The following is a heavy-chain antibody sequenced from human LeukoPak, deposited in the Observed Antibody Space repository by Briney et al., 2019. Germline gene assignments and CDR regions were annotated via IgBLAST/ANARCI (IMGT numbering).Heavy chain of an antibody. V-gene: IGHV1-69*04. D-gene: IGHD2-15*01. Sequence: SVKVSCKASGGTFSSYAISWVRQAPGQGLEWMGRIIPILGIANYAQKFQGRVTITADKSTSTAYMELSSLRSEDTAVYYCARFDCSGGGCYSYYWGQGTLVTVSS. J-gene: IGHJ4*02. CDR1: GGTFSSYA. CDR3: ARFDCSGGGCYSYY. CDR2: IIPILGIA.